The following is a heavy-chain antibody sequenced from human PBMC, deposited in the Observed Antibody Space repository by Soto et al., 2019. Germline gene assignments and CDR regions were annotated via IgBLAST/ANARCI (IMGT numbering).Heavy chain of an antibody. CDR3: ARDLRERITIFGVEKYGMDV. J-gene: IGHJ6*02. D-gene: IGHD3-3*01. CDR1: GFTVSSNY. CDR2: IYSGGST. V-gene: IGHV3-53*01. Sequence: GGSLRLSCAASGFTVSSNYMSWVRQAPGKGLEWVSVIYSGGSTYYADSVKGRFTISRDNSKNTLYLQMNSLRAEDTAVYYCARDLRERITIFGVEKYGMDVWGQGTTVTVSS.